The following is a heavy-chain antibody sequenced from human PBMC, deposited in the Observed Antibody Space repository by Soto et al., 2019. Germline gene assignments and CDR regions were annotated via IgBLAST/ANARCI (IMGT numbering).Heavy chain of an antibody. CDR3: ARSLEGTTVTNWFDP. J-gene: IGHJ5*02. D-gene: IGHD4-17*01. V-gene: IGHV1-69*01. Sequence: VQLVQSGAEVKKPGSSVKVSCKASADTFNSYSLSWLRQAPGQRLEWMGGITPVCGTADYAQSFEDRLTITADDSTSTVYIALSSLRSDDTAVYYCARSLEGTTVTNWFDPWGQGARVTVSS. CDR1: ADTFNSYS. CDR2: ITPVCGTA.